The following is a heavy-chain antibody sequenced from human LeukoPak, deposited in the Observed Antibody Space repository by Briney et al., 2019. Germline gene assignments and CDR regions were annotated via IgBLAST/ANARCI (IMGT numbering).Heavy chain of an antibody. CDR2: ISGSGGST. D-gene: IGHD2-2*01. V-gene: IGHV3-23*01. J-gene: IGHJ6*03. CDR3: AKDRLVVVPAAMAPLYYMDV. CDR1: GFTFSSYA. Sequence: GGSLRLSCAASGFTFSSYAMSWVRQAPGKGLEWVSAISGSGGSTYYADSVKGRFTISRDNSKNTLYLQMNSLRAEDTAVYYCAKDRLVVVPAAMAPLYYMDVWGKGTTVTVSS.